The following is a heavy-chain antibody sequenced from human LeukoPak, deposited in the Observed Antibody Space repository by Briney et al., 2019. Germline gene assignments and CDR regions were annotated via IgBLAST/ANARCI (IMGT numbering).Heavy chain of an antibody. CDR2: ISYDGSNK. CDR1: GFTFSSYA. D-gene: IGHD5-12*01. CDR3: ARDWEATMSYAFDI. Sequence: GGSLRLSCAASGFTFSSYAMHWVRQAPGKGLEWVAVISYDGSNKYYADSVKGRFTISRDNSKNTLYLQMNSLRAEDTAVYYCARDWEATMSYAFDIWGHGTMVTVSS. J-gene: IGHJ3*02. V-gene: IGHV3-30*04.